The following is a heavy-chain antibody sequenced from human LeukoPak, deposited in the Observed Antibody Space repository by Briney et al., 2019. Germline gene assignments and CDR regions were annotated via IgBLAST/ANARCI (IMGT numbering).Heavy chain of an antibody. CDR1: GFTFNTYT. CDR3: ARDVGLVRGFRGTWFDP. CDR2: ISSSSSYI. V-gene: IGHV3-21*01. Sequence: GGSLRLSCAASGFTFNTYTMNWVRQAPGKGLEWVSAISSSSSYIYYADSVKGRFTISRDNAKNSLYLQMNSLRAEDTAVYYCARDVGLVRGFRGTWFDPWGQGTLVTVSS. J-gene: IGHJ5*02. D-gene: IGHD3-10*01.